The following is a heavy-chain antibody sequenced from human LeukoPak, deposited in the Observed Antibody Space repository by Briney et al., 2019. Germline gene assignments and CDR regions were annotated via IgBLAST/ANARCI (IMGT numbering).Heavy chain of an antibody. CDR3: SGSLNS. V-gene: IGHV3-7*01. J-gene: IGHJ4*02. Sequence: GGSLRLSCAASGLTFSSYWMDWARQAPGKGLEWVANINQDGSQKYYVDSVKGRFTISRDNAENSLYLQMNSLRAEDTAVYYCSGSLNSWGQGTLVTVSS. CDR2: INQDGSQK. CDR1: GLTFSSYW.